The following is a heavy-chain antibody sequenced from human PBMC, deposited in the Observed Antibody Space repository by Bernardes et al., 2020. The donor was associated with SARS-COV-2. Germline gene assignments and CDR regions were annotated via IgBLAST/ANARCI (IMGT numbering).Heavy chain of an antibody. J-gene: IGHJ4*02. V-gene: IGHV3-74*01. CDR2: SNSDGSRT. CDR3: AIIAVPEGDY. CDR1: GFTFSSSW. Sequence: GGGLRLSGAASGFTFSSSWMHWVRQAPGKGRGWVPRSNSDGSRTSYADSVKGRFTISRDNAKNTLYLQMNSLRAEDTAVYYCAIIAVPEGDYWGQGTLVTVSS. D-gene: IGHD6-19*01.